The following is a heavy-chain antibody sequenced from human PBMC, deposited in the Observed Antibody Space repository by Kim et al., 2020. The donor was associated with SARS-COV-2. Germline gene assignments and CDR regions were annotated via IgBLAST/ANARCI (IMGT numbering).Heavy chain of an antibody. D-gene: IGHD3-10*01. CDR3: AKDNYYRSGSQGSDYYYYSMDV. J-gene: IGHJ6*03. Sequence: GGSLRLSCAASGFTFGDYAMHWVRQAPGQGLEWVSGISWYSGSIGYADSVKGRFTISSDNAMNSLYLQMNSLRAEDTALYYCAKDNYYRSGSQGSDYYYYSMDVCGKGTTVTVSS. CDR2: ISWYSGSI. V-gene: IGHV3-9*01. CDR1: GFTFGDYA.